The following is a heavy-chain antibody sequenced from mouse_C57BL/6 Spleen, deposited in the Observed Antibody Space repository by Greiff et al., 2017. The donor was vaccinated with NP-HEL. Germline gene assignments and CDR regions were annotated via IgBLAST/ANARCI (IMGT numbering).Heavy chain of an antibody. CDR1: GYTFTTYP. CDR3: ARSVVANGYFDV. CDR2: FHPYNDDN. J-gene: IGHJ1*03. Sequence: QVQLKQSGAELVKPGASVKMSCKASGYTFTTYPIEWMKQNHGKSLEWIGNFHPYNDDNKYNEKFKGKATLTLEKSSSTVYLELSRLTSDDSAVYYCARSVVANGYFDVWGTGTTVTVSS. D-gene: IGHD1-1*01. V-gene: IGHV1-47*01.